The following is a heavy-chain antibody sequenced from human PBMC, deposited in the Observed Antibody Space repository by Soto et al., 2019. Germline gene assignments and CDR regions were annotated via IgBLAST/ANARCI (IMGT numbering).Heavy chain of an antibody. CDR1: GGSISGYY. V-gene: IGHV4-59*01. CDR2: MYNTGST. Sequence: PSETLSLTCTVSGGSISGYYWSWIRQPPGKGLEWIGYMYNTGSTVYNPSFKSRVTISVDTSKNQFSLKLNSVTAADTAVYYCARESANWFDPWGQGTLVTVSS. CDR3: ARESANWFDP. J-gene: IGHJ5*02.